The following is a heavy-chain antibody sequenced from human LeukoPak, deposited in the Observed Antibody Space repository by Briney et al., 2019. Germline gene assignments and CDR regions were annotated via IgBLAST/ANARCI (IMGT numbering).Heavy chain of an antibody. V-gene: IGHV3-7*03. CDR1: GFTFSGFW. Sequence: GGSLRLSCAVSGFTFSGFWMSWSRQTPGKGLEWVASINSDGSEGYYADVVKGRFTISRDNAKNSLYLQINSLRAEDTAVYYCARSSYSSSSSVWGQGTMVTVSS. D-gene: IGHD6-6*01. CDR3: ARSSYSSSSSV. J-gene: IGHJ3*01. CDR2: INSDGSEG.